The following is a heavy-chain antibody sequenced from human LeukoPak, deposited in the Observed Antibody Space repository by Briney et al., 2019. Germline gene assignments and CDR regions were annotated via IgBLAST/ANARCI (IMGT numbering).Heavy chain of an antibody. Sequence: PSETLSLTCAVYGGSFSGYYWSWIRQPPGKGLEWIGEINHSGSTNYNPSLKSRVTISVDTPKNQFSLKLSSVTAADTAVYYCARVAPYSGSYLWGQGTLVTVSS. CDR2: INHSGST. V-gene: IGHV4-34*01. CDR3: ARVAPYSGSYL. J-gene: IGHJ5*02. D-gene: IGHD1-26*01. CDR1: GGSFSGYY.